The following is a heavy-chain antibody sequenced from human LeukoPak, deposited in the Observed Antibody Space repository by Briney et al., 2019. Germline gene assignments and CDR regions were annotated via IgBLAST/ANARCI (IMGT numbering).Heavy chain of an antibody. V-gene: IGHV3-64*04. CDR2: ISSNGGST. CDR3: ARVRGIAAAGIDY. J-gene: IGHJ4*02. CDR1: GFTFSSYA. Sequence: GGSLRLSCSASGFTFSSYAMHWVRQAPGKGLEYVSAISSNGGSTYYADSVKGGFTISRDNSKNTLYLQMNSLRAEDTAVYYCARVRGIAAAGIDYWGQGTLVTVSS. D-gene: IGHD6-13*01.